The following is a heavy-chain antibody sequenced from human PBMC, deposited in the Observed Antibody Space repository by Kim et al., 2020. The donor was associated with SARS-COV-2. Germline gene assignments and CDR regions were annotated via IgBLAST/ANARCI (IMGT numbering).Heavy chain of an antibody. Sequence: GGSLRLSCAASGFTFSSYAMSWVRQAPGKGLEWVSGFLPSTDSAYYADSVKGRFIISRYNPRNTLYLQMNSLRAEDTALYYCAKGYSNSRLLMEVWGQGTTVTVSS. D-gene: IGHD6-6*01. CDR2: FLPSTDSA. CDR3: AKGYSNSRLLMEV. V-gene: IGHV3-23*01. CDR1: GFTFSSYA. J-gene: IGHJ6*02.